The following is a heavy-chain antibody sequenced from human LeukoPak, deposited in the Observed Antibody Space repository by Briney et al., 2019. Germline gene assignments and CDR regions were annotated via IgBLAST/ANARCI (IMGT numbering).Heavy chain of an antibody. CDR2: INHSGST. D-gene: IGHD5-12*01. CDR1: GGSFSGYY. Sequence: SETLSLTCAVYGGSFSGYYWSWIRQPPGKGMEWIGEINHSGSTNYHPSLKSRVTISVDTSKNQLSLKLSSVTAADTAVYYCARRGYSGYVYFDYWGQGTLVTVSS. V-gene: IGHV4-34*01. CDR3: ARRGYSGYVYFDY. J-gene: IGHJ4*02.